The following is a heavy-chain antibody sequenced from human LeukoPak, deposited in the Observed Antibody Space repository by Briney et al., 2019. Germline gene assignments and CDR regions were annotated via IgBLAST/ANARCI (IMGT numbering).Heavy chain of an antibody. Sequence: RSSETLSLTCTVSGGSISSYYWSWIRQPPGKGLEWIGYIYYSGSTNYNPSLKSRVTISVDTSKNQFSLKLSSVTAADTAVYYCARGDYYDSSGYIRYYFDYWGQGTLVTVSS. J-gene: IGHJ4*02. D-gene: IGHD3-22*01. CDR2: IYYSGST. CDR3: ARGDYYDSSGYIRYYFDY. V-gene: IGHV4-59*01. CDR1: GGSISSYY.